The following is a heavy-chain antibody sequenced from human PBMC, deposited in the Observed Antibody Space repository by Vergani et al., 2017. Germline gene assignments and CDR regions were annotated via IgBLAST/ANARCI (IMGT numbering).Heavy chain of an antibody. CDR3: ARDRLTAGYCSGGSCYPLDY. J-gene: IGHJ4*02. CDR1: GFTFSRYW. V-gene: IGHV3-74*01. CDR2: INSDGSST. D-gene: IGHD2-15*01. Sequence: EVQLVESGGGLVQPGGSLRLSCAASGFTFSRYWMHWVRQAPGKGLVWVSRINSDGSSTSYADSGKGRFTISRDNAKNTLYLQMNSLRAEDTAVYYCARDRLTAGYCSGGSCYPLDYWGQGTLVTVSS.